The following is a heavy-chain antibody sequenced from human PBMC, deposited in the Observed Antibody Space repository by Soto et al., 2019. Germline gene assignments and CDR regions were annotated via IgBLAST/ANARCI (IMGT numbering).Heavy chain of an antibody. CDR2: SSGSGGST. Sequence: PGGSLRLSCAASGFTLSSYAMSWVRQAPWKGLEWFSASSGSGGSTYYADSVKGRFTISRDNSKNTLYLQMNSLRAEDTAVYYCAKAQLWFGDTQGPGFDYWGQGTRVTVSS. J-gene: IGHJ4*02. V-gene: IGHV3-23*01. CDR1: GFTLSSYA. D-gene: IGHD3-10*01. CDR3: AKAQLWFGDTQGPGFDY.